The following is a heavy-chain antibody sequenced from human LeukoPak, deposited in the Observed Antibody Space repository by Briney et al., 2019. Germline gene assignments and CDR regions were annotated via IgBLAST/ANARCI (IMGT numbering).Heavy chain of an antibody. CDR2: ITPSDGST. CDR1: GYTFTGHY. Sequence: ASVKVSCKASGYTFTGHYMHWVRQAPGHGLEWMGKITPSDGSTTYAQNFQDRVIMTRDTSSSTVYMQLSSLRSEDTAVYYCARDSYGSDYWGQGTLVTVSS. D-gene: IGHD5-18*01. CDR3: ARDSYGSDY. J-gene: IGHJ4*02. V-gene: IGHV1-46*01.